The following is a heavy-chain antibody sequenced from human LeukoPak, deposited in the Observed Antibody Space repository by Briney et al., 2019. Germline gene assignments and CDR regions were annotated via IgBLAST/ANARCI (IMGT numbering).Heavy chain of an antibody. CDR1: GFTFSNAW. CDR3: ARFFRGYSSGWYPYFDY. V-gene: IGHV3-15*01. CDR2: IKSKTDGGTT. J-gene: IGHJ4*02. D-gene: IGHD6-19*01. Sequence: EGSLRLSCAASGFTFSNAWMSWVRQAPGKGLEWVGRIKSKTDGGTTDYAAPVKGRFTISRDDSKNTLYLQMNSLKTEDTAVYYCARFFRGYSSGWYPYFDYWGQGTLVTVSS.